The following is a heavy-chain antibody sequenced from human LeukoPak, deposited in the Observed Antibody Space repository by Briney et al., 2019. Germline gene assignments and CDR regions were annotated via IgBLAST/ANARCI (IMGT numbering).Heavy chain of an antibody. V-gene: IGHV3-23*01. J-gene: IGHJ5*02. CDR3: AKETYCSSTSCYSDNWFGP. CDR2: ISGSGGST. D-gene: IGHD2-2*01. Sequence: GGSLRLSCAASGFTFSSYAMSWVRQAPGKGLEWVSAISGSGGSTYYADSVKGRFTISRDNSKNTLYLQMNSLRAEDTAVYYCAKETYCSSTSCYSDNWFGPWGQGTLVTVSS. CDR1: GFTFSSYA.